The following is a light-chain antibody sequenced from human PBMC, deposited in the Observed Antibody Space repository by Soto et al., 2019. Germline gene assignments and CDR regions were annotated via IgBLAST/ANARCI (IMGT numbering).Light chain of an antibody. V-gene: IGLV2-14*01. CDR3: SSYTSSSTLV. CDR2: EVS. J-gene: IGLJ1*01. CDR1: SSDVGGYNY. Sequence: QSALTQPASVSGSPGQSITISCTGTSSDVGGYNYVSWYQQHPGKAPKLMIYEVSNRPSGVSNRSSGSKSGNTASLTISGLQADDEADYYCSSYTSSSTLVFGTGTKLTVL.